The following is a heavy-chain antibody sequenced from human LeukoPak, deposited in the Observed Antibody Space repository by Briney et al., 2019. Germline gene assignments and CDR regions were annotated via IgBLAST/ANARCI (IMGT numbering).Heavy chain of an antibody. CDR2: IYHSGST. CDR3: ASLSFYGSGSYYNSQGARPFDY. D-gene: IGHD3-10*01. CDR1: GGSISSGGYS. V-gene: IGHV4-30-2*01. Sequence: SQTLSLTCAVSGGSISSGGYSWSWIRQPPGKGLEWIGYIYHSGSTYYNPSLKSRVTISVDTSKNQFSLKLSSVTAADTAVYYCASLSFYGSGSYYNSQGARPFDYWGQGTLVTVSS. J-gene: IGHJ4*02.